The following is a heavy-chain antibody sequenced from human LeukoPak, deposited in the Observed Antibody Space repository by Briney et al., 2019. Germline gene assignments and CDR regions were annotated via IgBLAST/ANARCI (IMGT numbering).Heavy chain of an antibody. CDR1: GGSASSYY. V-gene: IGHV4-59*02. J-gene: IGHJ4*02. CDR3: AREFGYAVTSLDY. Sequence: SETLSLTCTVSGGSASSYYWSWIRQPPGKGLEWIGYIYYSGSTNYNPSPKSRVTISVDTSKNQFSLKLSSETAADTAVYYCAREFGYAVTSLDYWGQGTLVTVSS. D-gene: IGHD4-17*01. CDR2: IYYSGST.